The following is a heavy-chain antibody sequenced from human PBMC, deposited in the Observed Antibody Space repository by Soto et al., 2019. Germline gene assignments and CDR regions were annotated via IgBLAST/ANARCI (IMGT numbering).Heavy chain of an antibody. CDR3: ARDQAYYDFWSGYSTGFDY. D-gene: IGHD3-3*01. Sequence: SVQGSCKASGGTFSSYAISWGRQAPVQGLEWMGGIIPIFGTANYAQKFQGRVTITADESTSTAYMELSSLRSEDTAVYYCARDQAYYDFWSGYSTGFDYWGQGTLVTVYS. V-gene: IGHV1-69*13. J-gene: IGHJ4*02. CDR2: IIPIFGTA. CDR1: GGTFSSYA.